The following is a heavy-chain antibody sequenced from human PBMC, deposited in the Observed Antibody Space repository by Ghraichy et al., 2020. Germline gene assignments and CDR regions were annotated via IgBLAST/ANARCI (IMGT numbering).Heavy chain of an antibody. Sequence: LSLTCTVSGGSISSSTYYWAWIRQPPGKGLEWIGSIYYGGHTFYNPPLKSRVTISVDSSKNQFSLRLSSVTAADTAVFYCARHQTNHYGSGSPFDDWCRGTLVTVSS. J-gene: IGHJ4*02. CDR2: IYYGGHT. V-gene: IGHV4-39*01. CDR3: ARHQTNHYGSGSPFDD. CDR1: GGSISSSTYY. D-gene: IGHD3-10*01.